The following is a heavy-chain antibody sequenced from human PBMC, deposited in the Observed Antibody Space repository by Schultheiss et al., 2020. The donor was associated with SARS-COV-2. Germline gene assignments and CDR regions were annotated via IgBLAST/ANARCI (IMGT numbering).Heavy chain of an antibody. V-gene: IGHV3-23*01. J-gene: IGHJ6*02. D-gene: IGHD5-24*01. CDR3: ARGGYSPPLYYYGMDV. CDR1: GFTFSSYA. CDR2: ISGSGGST. Sequence: GESLKISCAASGFTFSSYAMSWVRQAPGKGLEWVSAISGSGGSTYYADSVKGRFTISRDNAKNSLYLQMNSLRAEDTAVYYCARGGYSPPLYYYGMDVWGQGTTVTVSS.